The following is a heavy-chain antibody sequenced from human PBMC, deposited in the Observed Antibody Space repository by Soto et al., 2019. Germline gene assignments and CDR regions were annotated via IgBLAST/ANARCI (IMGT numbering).Heavy chain of an antibody. J-gene: IGHJ3*02. D-gene: IGHD3-16*02. CDR1: GGTFSSYT. CDR3: LITFGRVIAYDAFDI. V-gene: IGHV1-69*02. Sequence: QVQLVQSGAEVKKPGSSVKVSCKASGGTFSSYTISWVRQAPGQGLEWMGRIIPILGIANYAQKFQGRVTITADKSTSTAYMELSSLRSEDTAVYYCLITFGRVIAYDAFDIWGQGTMVTVSS. CDR2: IIPILGIA.